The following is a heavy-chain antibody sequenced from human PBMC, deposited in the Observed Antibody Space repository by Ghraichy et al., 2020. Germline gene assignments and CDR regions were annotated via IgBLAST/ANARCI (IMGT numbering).Heavy chain of an antibody. CDR3: ARASTVVRFYYYDGMDV. J-gene: IGHJ6*02. V-gene: IGHV3-48*02. Sequence: GGSLRLSCAASGFAFSHYTMNWVRQSPGKGLEWVSYITSSSRTIFYADSVKGRFTISRDNAQNSLYLQMNSLRDEDTAVYYCARASTVVRFYYYDGMDVWGQGTTVTVSS. CDR2: ITSSSRTI. CDR1: GFAFSHYT. D-gene: IGHD4-23*01.